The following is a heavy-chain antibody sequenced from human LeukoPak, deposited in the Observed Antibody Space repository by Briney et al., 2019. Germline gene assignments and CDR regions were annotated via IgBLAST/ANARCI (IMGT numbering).Heavy chain of an antibody. CDR2: INEGGSEK. D-gene: IGHD5-12*01. J-gene: IGHJ4*02. Sequence: GGSLRLSCAASGFTFSNYWMSWVRQAPGKGLDWVAKINEGGSEKHYVDSVKGRFTISRDNAKNSLYLEMNGLRAEDAAVYHCARYDGYDLRYWGQGTLVTVSS. CDR3: ARYDGYDLRY. V-gene: IGHV3-7*04. CDR1: GFTFSNYW.